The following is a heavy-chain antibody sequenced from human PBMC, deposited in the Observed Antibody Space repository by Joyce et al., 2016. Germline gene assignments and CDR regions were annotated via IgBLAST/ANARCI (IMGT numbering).Heavy chain of an antibody. D-gene: IGHD2-21*01. Sequence: EVQLVESGGGLVKPGGALKISCAASGFMFSTSCMSWFRQAPGKGLGLVSDISGDRRFIFHADSVRGRFTVSRDNAENSLYLQMKSLRVEDTAVYFCARGGLVYYYSMDVWGQGTTVIVSS. CDR2: ISGDRRFI. CDR1: GFMFSTSC. J-gene: IGHJ6*02. V-gene: IGHV3-21*02. CDR3: ARGGLVYYYSMDV.